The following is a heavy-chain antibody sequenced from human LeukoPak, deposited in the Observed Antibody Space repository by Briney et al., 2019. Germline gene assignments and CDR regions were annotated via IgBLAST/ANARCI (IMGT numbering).Heavy chain of an antibody. CDR2: IIPILGIA. Sequence: ASVKVSCKASRGTFSSYTISWVRQAPGQGLEWMGRIIPILGIANYAQKFQGRVTITADKSTSTAYMELSSLRSEDTAVYYCARVSSGQDGMDVWAKGPRSPSP. V-gene: IGHV1-69*02. CDR3: ARVSSGQDGMDV. J-gene: IGHJ6*02. CDR1: RGTFSSYT. D-gene: IGHD3-22*01.